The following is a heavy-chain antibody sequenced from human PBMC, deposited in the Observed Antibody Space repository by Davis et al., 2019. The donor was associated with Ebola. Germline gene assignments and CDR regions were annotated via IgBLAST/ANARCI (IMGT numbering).Heavy chain of an antibody. J-gene: IGHJ4*02. V-gene: IGHV4-39*07. CDR1: GGSISSSSYY. CDR2: INHSGST. D-gene: IGHD3-10*01. Sequence: SETLSLTCTVSGGSISSSSYYWGWIRQPPGKGLEWIGEINHSGSTNYNPSLKSRVTISVDTSKNQFSLKLSSVTAEDTAVYYCARYPAITMVQGVIIEPFDYWGQGTLVTVSS. CDR3: ARYPAITMVQGVIIEPFDY.